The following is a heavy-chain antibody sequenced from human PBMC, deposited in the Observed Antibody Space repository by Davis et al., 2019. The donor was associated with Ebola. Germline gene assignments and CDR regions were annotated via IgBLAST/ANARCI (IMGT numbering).Heavy chain of an antibody. Sequence: AASVKVSCKGSGYTFTSYYMHWVRQAPGQGLEWMGIINPSGGSTSYAQKFRGRVTMTRDTSTSTVYMELSSLRSEDTAVYYCARSRFGGGNVRGFGDYWGQGTLVTVSS. V-gene: IGHV1-46*01. CDR2: INPSGGST. CDR1: GYTFTSYY. D-gene: IGHD4-23*01. J-gene: IGHJ4*02. CDR3: ARSRFGGGNVRGFGDY.